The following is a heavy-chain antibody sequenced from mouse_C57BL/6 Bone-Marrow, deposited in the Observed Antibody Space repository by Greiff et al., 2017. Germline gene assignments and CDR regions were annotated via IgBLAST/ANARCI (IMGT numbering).Heavy chain of an antibody. J-gene: IGHJ3*01. Sequence: EVQLQQSGPELVKPGASVKISCKASGYTFTDYYMNWVKQSHGKSLEWIGDINPNNGGTSYNQKFKGKATLTVDKSSSTAYMELRSLTSEDSAVYYCASRRYSNYGLFAYWGQGTLVTVSA. CDR1: GYTFTDYY. CDR2: INPNNGGT. D-gene: IGHD2-5*01. CDR3: ASRRYSNYGLFAY. V-gene: IGHV1-26*01.